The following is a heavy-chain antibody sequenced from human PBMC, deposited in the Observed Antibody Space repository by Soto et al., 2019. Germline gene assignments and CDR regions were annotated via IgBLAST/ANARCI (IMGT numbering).Heavy chain of an antibody. CDR2: ISGSDGRT. CDR1: GFTFSSYA. CDR3: AKGVSQYTPLAMFDY. V-gene: IGHV3-23*01. D-gene: IGHD5-18*01. J-gene: IGHJ4*02. Sequence: WGSLRLSCAASGFTFSSYAMSWVRQAPGKGLEWVSTISGSDGRTYSTDSVKGRFTISRDNSRNTAYLQMNSLRVEDTAVYYCAKGVSQYTPLAMFDYWGRGTLVTVSS.